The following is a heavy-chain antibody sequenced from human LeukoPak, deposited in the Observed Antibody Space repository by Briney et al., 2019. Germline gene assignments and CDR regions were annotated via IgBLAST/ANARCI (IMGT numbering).Heavy chain of an antibody. Sequence: SETLSLTCAVYGESFSAYYWGWIRQSPRKGLEWIAEINHRGDTNYNPSVKSRVTISIDTSKNQFPLKVRSLTAADTAVYYCARGPTISETGYFDFWGQGTLVTVSS. V-gene: IGHV4-34*01. CDR1: GESFSAYY. D-gene: IGHD1-1*01. J-gene: IGHJ4*03. CDR3: ARGPTISETGYFDF. CDR2: INHRGDT.